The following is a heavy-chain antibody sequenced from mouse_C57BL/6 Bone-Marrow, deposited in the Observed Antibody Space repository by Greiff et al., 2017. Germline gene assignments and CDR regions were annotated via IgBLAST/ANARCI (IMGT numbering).Heavy chain of an antibody. J-gene: IGHJ1*03. CDR3: AREGYFDV. CDR1: GYTFTSYG. V-gene: IGHV1-81*01. CDR2: IYPRSGHT. Sequence: QVQLKESGAELARPGASVKLCCKASGYTFTSYGISWVTQRTGQGLEGIGEIYPRSGHTYYNEKFKGKATLTADKSSSTAYMELRSLTSEDSAVYFRAREGYFDVWGTGTTVTVSS.